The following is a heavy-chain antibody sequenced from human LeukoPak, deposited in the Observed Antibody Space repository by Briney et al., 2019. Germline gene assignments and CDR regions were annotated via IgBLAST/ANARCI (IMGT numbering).Heavy chain of an antibody. V-gene: IGHV5-51*01. Sequence: GGSLKISCQGTGYRFMSYAMCGRRQVTGKGVGWRGVLSPGDSDTRYSPSFQGQVTISADKSISTAYLQWSSLRASDTAMYYCARRPRFGSGSYLYYFDYWGQGTLVTVSS. J-gene: IGHJ4*02. CDR2: LSPGDSDT. D-gene: IGHD3-10*01. CDR1: GYRFMSYA. CDR3: ARRPRFGSGSYLYYFDY.